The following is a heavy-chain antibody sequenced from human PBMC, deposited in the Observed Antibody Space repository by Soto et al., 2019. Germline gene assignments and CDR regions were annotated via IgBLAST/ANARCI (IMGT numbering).Heavy chain of an antibody. CDR1: GGTFSSYT. D-gene: IGHD1-26*01. Sequence: QVQLVQSGAEVKKPGSSVKVSCKASGGTFSSYTISWVRQAPGQGLEWMGRIIPILGIANYAQKFQGRVTITADKSTSTAYMELSSLRSEDTAVYYCARVPSGSYDIWFDPWGQGTLVTVSS. CDR3: ARVPSGSYDIWFDP. V-gene: IGHV1-69*02. J-gene: IGHJ5*02. CDR2: IIPILGIA.